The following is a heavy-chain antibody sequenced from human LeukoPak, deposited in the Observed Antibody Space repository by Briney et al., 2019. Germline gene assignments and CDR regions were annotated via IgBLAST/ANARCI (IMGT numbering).Heavy chain of an antibody. V-gene: IGHV3-53*01. CDR1: GFTVSSDY. J-gene: IGHJ4*02. Sequence: GGSLRLSCAASGFTVSSDYMNWVRQAPGKGLEWVSVIQSGGTTYYADSVKGRFTISRDISKNTLYLQMNSLRAEDTAVYYCAKGREAYSGSYTPFDSWGQGTLVTVSS. CDR3: AKGREAYSGSYTPFDS. CDR2: IQSGGTT. D-gene: IGHD1-26*01.